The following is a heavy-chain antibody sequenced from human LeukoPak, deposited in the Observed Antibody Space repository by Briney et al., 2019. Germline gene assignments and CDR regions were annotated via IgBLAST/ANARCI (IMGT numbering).Heavy chain of an antibody. Sequence: GGSLRLSCAASGFTFDDYAMHWVRQAPGKGLEWVSLISWDGGSTYYADSVKGRFTISRDNSKNSPYLQMNSPRAEDTALYYCAKDGGSGVFDPWGQGTLVTVSS. V-gene: IGHV3-43D*04. CDR2: ISWDGGST. D-gene: IGHD3-10*01. J-gene: IGHJ5*02. CDR3: AKDGGSGVFDP. CDR1: GFTFDDYA.